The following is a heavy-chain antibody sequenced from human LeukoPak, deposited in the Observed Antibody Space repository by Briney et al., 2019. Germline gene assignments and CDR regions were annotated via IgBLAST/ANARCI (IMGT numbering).Heavy chain of an antibody. D-gene: IGHD3-3*01. CDR1: GFTFSNYN. Sequence: QPGGSLRLSCAASGFTFSNYNINWVRQAPGKGLEWVSYISSSSSNIFNANSVEGRFSISRDNAKNSLFLQMNSLRADDTAVYYCARGGLRFLEWLPVTHFDPWGQGTLVTVSS. CDR2: ISSSSSNI. CDR3: ARGGLRFLEWLPVTHFDP. J-gene: IGHJ5*02. V-gene: IGHV3-48*01.